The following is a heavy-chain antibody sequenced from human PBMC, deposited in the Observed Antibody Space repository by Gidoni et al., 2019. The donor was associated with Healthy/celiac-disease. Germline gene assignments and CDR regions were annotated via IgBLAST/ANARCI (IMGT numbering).Heavy chain of an antibody. V-gene: IGHV6-1*01. CDR3: ARDGVVIPPGFDY. CDR1: GASVSSNSAA. Sequence: QVQLQQSGPGLVKPSQTLSLTCAISGASVSSNSAAWNWIRQSPSRGVEWLGRTYYRSKWYNDYAVSVKSRITINPDTSQNQFSLQLNSVTPQDTAVYYCARDGVVIPPGFDYWGQGTLVTVSS. D-gene: IGHD3-3*01. CDR2: TYYRSKWYN. J-gene: IGHJ4*02.